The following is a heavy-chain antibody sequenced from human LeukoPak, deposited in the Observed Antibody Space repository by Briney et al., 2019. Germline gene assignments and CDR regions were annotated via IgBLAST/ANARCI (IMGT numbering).Heavy chain of an antibody. V-gene: IGHV1-18*01. CDR3: ARDTGDTDMDPFDY. CDR1: GYTFTSYG. Sequence: GASVKVSCKASGYTFTSYGFSWVRQAPGQGLEWMGWISVYNGNTNYAQKLQGRVTMTTDTSTNTAYMELRSLRSDDTAVYYCARDTGDTDMDPFDYWGQGTLVTVSS. D-gene: IGHD5-18*01. J-gene: IGHJ4*02. CDR2: ISVYNGNT.